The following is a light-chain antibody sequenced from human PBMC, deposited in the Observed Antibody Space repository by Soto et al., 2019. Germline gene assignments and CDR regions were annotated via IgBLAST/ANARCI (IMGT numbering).Light chain of an antibody. J-gene: IGLJ2*01. CDR1: SSTIGAGYD. V-gene: IGLV1-40*01. Sequence: QSVLTQPPSVSGAPGQRITISCTGTSSTIGAGYDVHWYQHLPGTAPKLLIYQNSNRPSGVPDRFSASRSGTSASLAITGLQADDEADYYCQSYDSSLNGHVVFGGGTKLTVL. CDR2: QNS. CDR3: QSYDSSLNGHVV.